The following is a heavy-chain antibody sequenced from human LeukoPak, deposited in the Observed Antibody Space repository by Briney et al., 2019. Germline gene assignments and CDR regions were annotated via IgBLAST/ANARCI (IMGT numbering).Heavy chain of an antibody. Sequence: GGSLGLSCAASGFTFSSYAMHWVRQAPGKGLEWVAVISYDGSNKYYADSVKGRFTISRDNSKNTLYLQMNSLRAEDTAVYYCARDREWELMYYFDYWGQGTLVTVSS. J-gene: IGHJ4*02. D-gene: IGHD1-26*01. CDR3: ARDREWELMYYFDY. CDR1: GFTFSSYA. V-gene: IGHV3-30-3*01. CDR2: ISYDGSNK.